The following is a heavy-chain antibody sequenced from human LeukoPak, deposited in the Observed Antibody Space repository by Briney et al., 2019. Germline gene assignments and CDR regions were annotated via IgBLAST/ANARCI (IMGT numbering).Heavy chain of an antibody. CDR3: ARVTRRGYYFDY. Sequence: GGSLRLSCAASGFTFSTYAMNWVRQAPGKGLEWVSGISGSGGTTYYADSVKGRFTISRDNAKNSLYLQMNSLRAEDTAVYYCARVTRRGYYFDYWGQGTLVTVPS. D-gene: IGHD1-14*01. CDR2: ISGSGGTT. J-gene: IGHJ4*02. V-gene: IGHV3-23*01. CDR1: GFTFSTYA.